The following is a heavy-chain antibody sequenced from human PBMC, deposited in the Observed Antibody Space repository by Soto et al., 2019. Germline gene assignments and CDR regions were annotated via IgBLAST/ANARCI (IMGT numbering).Heavy chain of an antibody. Sequence: QVQLVESGGGLVKPGGSLRLSCAVSGFTFSDYYMTWIRQAPGKGLEGVSYISSSTSHTNYADSVKGRFPISRDNAKNSLFLQMNSLRAEDTAVYYCARGRGAAADYFDFWGQGTLVTVSS. CDR1: GFTFSDYY. V-gene: IGHV3-11*05. CDR2: ISSSTSHT. CDR3: ARGRGAAADYFDF. D-gene: IGHD6-13*01. J-gene: IGHJ4*02.